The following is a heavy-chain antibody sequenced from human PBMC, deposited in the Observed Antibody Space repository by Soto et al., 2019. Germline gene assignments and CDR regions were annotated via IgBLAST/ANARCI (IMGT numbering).Heavy chain of an antibody. CDR3: ARVERGTATTVVDAFDI. Sequence: QVQLQQWGAGLLKPSETLSLTCAVYGGFVTSGSYYWSWIRQPPGKGLEWIGEMSHSGGTHFNPSLERRVTISVDKSKNQFTLKMSSVTAADTALYYCARVERGTATTVVDAFDIWGPGTMVTVSS. V-gene: IGHV4-34*01. J-gene: IGHJ3*02. CDR2: MSHSGGT. CDR1: GGFVTSGSYY. D-gene: IGHD1-1*01.